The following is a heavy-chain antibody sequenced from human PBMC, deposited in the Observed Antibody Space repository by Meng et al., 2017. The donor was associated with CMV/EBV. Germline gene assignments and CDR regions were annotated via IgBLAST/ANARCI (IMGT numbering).Heavy chain of an antibody. CDR3: ATGGYSSSSWSN. CDR2: ISYDGSNK. Sequence: LTRAASGFTFSSYAMHWGRQAPGQGLEWVAVISYDGSNKYYADSVKGRFTISRDNSKNTLYLQMNSLGAEDTAVYYCATGGYSSSSWSNWGQGTLVTVSS. J-gene: IGHJ4*02. V-gene: IGHV3-30-3*01. D-gene: IGHD6-6*01. CDR1: GFTFSSYA.